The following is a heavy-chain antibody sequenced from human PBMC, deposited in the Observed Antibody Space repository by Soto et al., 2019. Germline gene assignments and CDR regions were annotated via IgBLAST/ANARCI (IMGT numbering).Heavy chain of an antibody. CDR2: IWYDGTQK. V-gene: IGHV3-33*01. J-gene: IGHJ4*02. Sequence: QVQLEESGGGVVQPGRSLRLSCEASGFTFNTYSMHWVRQPPGKGLEWLAAIWYDGTQKYYADSVTGRFIISRDNSKKTLYLEMNSLRAEDTAVYYCARAGVTTVTGLWHFDSWGQGTLVTVSS. CDR1: GFTFNTYS. D-gene: IGHD4-17*01. CDR3: ARAGVTTVTGLWHFDS.